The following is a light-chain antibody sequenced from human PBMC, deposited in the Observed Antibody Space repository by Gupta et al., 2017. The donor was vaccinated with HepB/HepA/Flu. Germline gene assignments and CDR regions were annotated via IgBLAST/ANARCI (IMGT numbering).Light chain of an antibody. CDR3: QQRSDWPLT. Sequence: EIVFTQSPDTLSLSPGERATLSCRASQSVSSYLAWYQQKPGQAPRLLIYDASNRATGIPVRFSGGGSGTDFTLTISSLEPEDFAIYYCQQRSDWPLTFGGGTKVEI. J-gene: IGKJ4*01. CDR1: QSVSSY. V-gene: IGKV3-11*01. CDR2: DAS.